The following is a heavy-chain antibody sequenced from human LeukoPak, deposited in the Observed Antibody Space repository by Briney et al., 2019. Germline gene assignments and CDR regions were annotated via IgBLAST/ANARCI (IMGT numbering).Heavy chain of an antibody. J-gene: IGHJ4*02. V-gene: IGHV4-59*01. D-gene: IGHD4-17*01. CDR3: ARGFAYGDTGSFDY. CDR1: GGSITSYH. CDR2: IYYSGST. Sequence: SETLSLTCTVSGGSITSYHYSWIRQPPGKGLEWIGYIYYSGSTTYNPSLKSRVTISVDTSKNQFSLKLNSVTAADTAMYYCARGFAYGDTGSFDYWGQGTLVTVSS.